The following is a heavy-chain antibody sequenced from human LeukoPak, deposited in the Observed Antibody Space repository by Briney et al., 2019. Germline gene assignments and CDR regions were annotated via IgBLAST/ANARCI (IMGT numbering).Heavy chain of an antibody. V-gene: IGHV3-23*01. D-gene: IGHD2-2*02. CDR2: ISGSGGST. CDR1: GFTLSSYA. Sequence: GGSLRLSCAASGFTLSSYAMSWVCQAPGKGLEWVSAISGSGGSTYYADSVKGRFTISRDNSKNTLYLQMNSLRAEDTAVYYCAKELTPDCSSTSCYSYWGQGTLVTVSS. CDR3: AKELTPDCSSTSCYSY. J-gene: IGHJ4*02.